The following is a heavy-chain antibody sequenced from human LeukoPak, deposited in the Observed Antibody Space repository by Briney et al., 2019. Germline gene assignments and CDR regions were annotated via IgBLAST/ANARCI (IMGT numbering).Heavy chain of an antibody. CDR1: GFTFNSYG. V-gene: IGHV3-30*03. D-gene: IGHD6-19*01. Sequence: PGGSLRLPCAASGFTFNSYGMHWVRQAPGKGLEWVAFISYDGSNKYYVDSVKGRFTISRDNAKNSLYLQMNSLRAEDTAVYYCARGVGGSSGLYYFDYWGQGTLVTVSS. CDR3: ARGVGGSSGLYYFDY. J-gene: IGHJ4*02. CDR2: ISYDGSNK.